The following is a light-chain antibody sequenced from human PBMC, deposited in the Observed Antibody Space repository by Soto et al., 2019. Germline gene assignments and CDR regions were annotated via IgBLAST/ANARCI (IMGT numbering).Light chain of an antibody. V-gene: IGKV1-5*01. CDR3: QQYNSYSQT. Sequence: DIQMPQSPSTLSASVGDRVTITCLASQSISSWLAWYQQKPGKAPKLLIYDASSLESGVPSRFSGSGSGTEFTLTISSLQPDDFATYYCQQYNSYSQTFGQGTKVDI. J-gene: IGKJ1*01. CDR1: QSISSW. CDR2: DAS.